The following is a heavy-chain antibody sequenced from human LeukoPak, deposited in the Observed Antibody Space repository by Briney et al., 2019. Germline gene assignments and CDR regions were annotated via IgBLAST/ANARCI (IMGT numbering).Heavy chain of an antibody. Sequence: ASVKVSCKASGYSFTSYGINWVRQAPGQGLEWMGWISGYNGNAKYAQDFQGRVTMTTDTSTGTAYMELRSLRSDDTAVYYCARSFCSGGSCQDYWGQGTLVTVSS. CDR2: ISGYNGNA. CDR3: ARSFCSGGSCQDY. V-gene: IGHV1-18*01. CDR1: GYSFTSYG. J-gene: IGHJ4*02. D-gene: IGHD2-15*01.